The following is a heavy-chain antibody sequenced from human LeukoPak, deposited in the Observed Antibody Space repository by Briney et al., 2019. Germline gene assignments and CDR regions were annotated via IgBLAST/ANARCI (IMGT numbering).Heavy chain of an antibody. J-gene: IGHJ4*02. CDR3: ARGGGYGQDFDY. D-gene: IGHD5-12*01. CDR1: GFAFSSYA. V-gene: IGHV3-23*01. CDR2: ISSTGGST. Sequence: PGGSLRLSCAASGFAFSSYAMSWVRQAPGKGLEWVSTISSTGGSTFFADSVKGRFTISRDNSKNTLYLQMNSLRAEDTAVYYCARGGGYGQDFDYWGQGTLVTVSS.